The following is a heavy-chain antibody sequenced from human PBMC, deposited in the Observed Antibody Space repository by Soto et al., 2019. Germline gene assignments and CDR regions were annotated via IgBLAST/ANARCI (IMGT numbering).Heavy chain of an antibody. J-gene: IGHJ4*02. Sequence: PGGSLRLSCAASGFTFSSYAMHWVRRAPGKGLEWVAVISYEGSNKYYAVSVKGRFTISRDNSKNTLYLQMNSLRAEDTAVYYCARSPDYTAMVHIDYWGQGTLVTVSS. V-gene: IGHV3-30-3*01. CDR2: ISYEGSNK. CDR1: GFTFSSYA. D-gene: IGHD5-18*01. CDR3: ARSPDYTAMVHIDY.